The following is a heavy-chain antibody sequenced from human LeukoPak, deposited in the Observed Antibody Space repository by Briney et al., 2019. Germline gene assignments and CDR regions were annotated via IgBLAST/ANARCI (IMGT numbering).Heavy chain of an antibody. V-gene: IGHV4-59*01. D-gene: IGHD4-17*01. CDR3: ASHGHRAGPSTMTTSFSRLGRERAFDI. CDR1: GGSISDYY. Sequence: PSETLSLTCSVSGGSISDYYWSWIRQPPGKGLEWIGYIYYSGSTHYNPSLKSRVTISVDTSKKQFSLKLTSVTTADTAVYYCASHGHRAGPSTMTTSFSRLGRERAFDIWGQGTMVTVSS. CDR2: IYYSGST. J-gene: IGHJ3*02.